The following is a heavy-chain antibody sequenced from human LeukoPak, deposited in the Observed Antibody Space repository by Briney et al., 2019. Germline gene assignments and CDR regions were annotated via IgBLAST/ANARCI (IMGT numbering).Heavy chain of an antibody. CDR3: ARESDYYDSSGYYLRANFDY. Sequence: GGSLRLSCAASGFTFSSYAMHWVRQALGKGLEWVAVISYDGSNKYYADSVKGRFTISRDNSKNTLYLKMNSLRAEDTAVYYCARESDYYDSSGYYLRANFDYWGQGTLVTVSS. CDR1: GFTFSSYA. J-gene: IGHJ4*02. CDR2: ISYDGSNK. V-gene: IGHV3-30-3*01. D-gene: IGHD3-22*01.